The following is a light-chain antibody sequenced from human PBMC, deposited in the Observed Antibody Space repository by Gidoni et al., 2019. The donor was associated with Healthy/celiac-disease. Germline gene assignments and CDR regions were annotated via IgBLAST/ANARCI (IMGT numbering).Light chain of an antibody. J-gene: IGLJ2*01. CDR2: GKN. V-gene: IGLV3-19*01. CDR1: SLRSYY. CDR3: NSRDSSGNHVV. Sequence: SSELTQDPAVSVALGQTVSITCQGDSLRSYYASWYQQKPGQAHVLVIYGKNNRPSGIPYRFSGSSSGNTASLTITGAQAEEEADYYCNSRDSSGNHVVFGGGTKLTVL.